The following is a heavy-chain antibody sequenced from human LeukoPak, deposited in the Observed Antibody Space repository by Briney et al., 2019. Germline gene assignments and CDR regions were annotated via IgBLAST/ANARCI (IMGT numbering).Heavy chain of an antibody. CDR1: GFTFSSYG. Sequence: PGRSLRLSCAASGFTFSSYGMHWVRQAPGKGLEWVAVIWYDGSNKYYADSVKGRFTISRDNSKNTLYLQMNSLRAEDTAVYYCAKDLYYSNQAIDYWGQRTLVTVSS. CDR2: IWYDGSNK. CDR3: AKDLYYSNQAIDY. J-gene: IGHJ4*02. D-gene: IGHD4-11*01. V-gene: IGHV3-33*06.